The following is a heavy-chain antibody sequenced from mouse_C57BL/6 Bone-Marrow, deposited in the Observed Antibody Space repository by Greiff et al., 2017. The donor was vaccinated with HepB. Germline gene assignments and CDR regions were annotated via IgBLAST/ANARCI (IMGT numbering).Heavy chain of an antibody. CDR1: GYTFTSYW. J-gene: IGHJ1*03. Sequence: QVQLQQPGAELVRPGSSVKLSCKASGYTFTSYWMHWVKQRPIQGLEWIGNIDPSDSETHYNQKFKDKATLTVDKSSSTAYMQLSSLTSEDSAVYYGARNRGTVVASRGYFDVWGTGTTVTVSS. CDR3: ARNRGTVVASRGYFDV. D-gene: IGHD1-1*01. CDR2: IDPSDSET. V-gene: IGHV1-52*01.